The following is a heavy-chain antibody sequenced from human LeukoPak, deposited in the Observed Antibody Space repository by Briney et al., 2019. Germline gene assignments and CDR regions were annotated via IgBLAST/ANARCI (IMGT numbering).Heavy chain of an antibody. Sequence: GASVKVSCKASGYTFTSYGISRVRQAPGQGLEWMGIINPSGGSTSYAQKFQGRVTMTRDTSTSTVYMELSSLRSEDTAVYYCARDRRVVMEPTSYYFDYWGQGTLVTVSS. CDR3: ARDRRVVMEPTSYYFDY. V-gene: IGHV1-46*01. D-gene: IGHD4-23*01. CDR2: INPSGGST. J-gene: IGHJ4*02. CDR1: GYTFTSYG.